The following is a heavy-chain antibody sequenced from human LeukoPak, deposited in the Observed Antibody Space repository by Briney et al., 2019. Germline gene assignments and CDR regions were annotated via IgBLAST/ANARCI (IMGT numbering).Heavy chain of an antibody. CDR2: ISGSGGST. CDR3: AKSDSYYYYGMDV. V-gene: IGHV3-23*01. J-gene: IGHJ6*02. CDR1: GFTVSSNY. Sequence: GGSLRLSCAASGFTVSSNYMSWVRQAPGKGLEWVSAISGSGGSTYYADSVKGRFTISRDNSKNTLYLQMNSLRAEDTAVYYCAKSDSYYYYGMDVWGQGTTVTVSS.